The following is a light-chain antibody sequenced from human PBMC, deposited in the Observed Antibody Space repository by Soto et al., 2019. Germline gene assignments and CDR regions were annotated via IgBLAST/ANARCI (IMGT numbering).Light chain of an antibody. V-gene: IGKV1-5*03. CDR1: QPINSG. CDR3: QQSNTYPIT. Sequence: DIQLTQSPSTLSASVGDRVTITCRASQPINSGLAWYQQKPWKAPKVLIYKASSLESGVPSRFSGSGSGTEFTLTSSSLQPDDFATYYCQQSNTYPITFGQGTRLESK. CDR2: KAS. J-gene: IGKJ5*01.